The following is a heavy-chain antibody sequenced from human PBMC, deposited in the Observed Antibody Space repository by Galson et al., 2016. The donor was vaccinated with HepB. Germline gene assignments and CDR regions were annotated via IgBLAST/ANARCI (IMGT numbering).Heavy chain of an antibody. CDR2: IWYNGVNT. CDR3: ARQAFTSWNPFDY. V-gene: IGHV3-33*01. Sequence: SLRLSCAASGFTLNSYGIHWVRQAPGKGLEWVAVIWYNGVNTYYADSVKGRFTISRDNSKNTLYLQMNSLRAEDTAVYYCARQAFTSWNPFDYWGQGTLVTVSS. J-gene: IGHJ4*02. CDR1: GFTLNSYG. D-gene: IGHD1-1*01.